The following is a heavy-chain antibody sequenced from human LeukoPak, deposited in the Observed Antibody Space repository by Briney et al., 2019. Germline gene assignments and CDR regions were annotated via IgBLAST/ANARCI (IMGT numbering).Heavy chain of an antibody. V-gene: IGHV1-8*01. D-gene: IGHD3-9*01. CDR1: GYTFTSYD. J-gene: IGHJ3*02. CDR3: ARAWYYDILTGPPMGAFDI. CDR2: MNPNSGNT. Sequence: VASVKVSCKASGYTFTSYDINWVRQATGQGLEWMGWMNPNSGNTGYAQKFQGRVTMTRDTSISTAYMELSRLRSDDTAVYYCARAWYYDILTGPPMGAFDIWGQGTMVTVSS.